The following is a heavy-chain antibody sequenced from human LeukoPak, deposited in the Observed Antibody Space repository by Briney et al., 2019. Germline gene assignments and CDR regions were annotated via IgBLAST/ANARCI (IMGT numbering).Heavy chain of an antibody. CDR3: ARESDYSNYTPDY. D-gene: IGHD4-11*01. CDR1: GYTFTGYY. V-gene: IGHV1-2*06. Sequence: GASVKVSCKASGYTFTGYYMHWVRQAPGKGLEWMGRINPDSGGTNYAQKFQGRVTMTRDTSISTAYMELTRLRSDDTAMYYCARESDYSNYTPDYWGQGTLVTVSA. J-gene: IGHJ4*02. CDR2: INPDSGGT.